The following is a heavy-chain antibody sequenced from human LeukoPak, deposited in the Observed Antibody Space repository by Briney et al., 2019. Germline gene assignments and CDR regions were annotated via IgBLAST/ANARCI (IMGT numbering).Heavy chain of an antibody. Sequence: GGSLRLSCAASGFTFRNYGMHWVRQAPGKGLEWVAFVRYDENNKYHADSVKGRFTISRDNSRDTLYLKMNSMRAEDTAIYYCAKDKGNGDFAFDYYMHVWGKGTTVTVSS. J-gene: IGHJ6*03. CDR3: AKDKGNGDFAFDYYMHV. CDR2: VRYDENNK. D-gene: IGHD4-17*01. CDR1: GFTFRNYG. V-gene: IGHV3-30*02.